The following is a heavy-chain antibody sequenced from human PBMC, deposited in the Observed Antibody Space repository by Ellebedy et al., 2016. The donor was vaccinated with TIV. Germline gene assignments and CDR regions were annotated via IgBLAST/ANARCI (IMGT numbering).Heavy chain of an antibody. V-gene: IGHV1-18*01. CDR2: ISAYNGNT. J-gene: IGHJ4*02. CDR3: ARDTGRYDILTGPVPYYFDY. D-gene: IGHD3-9*01. Sequence: ASVKVSXXASGYTFTSYGISWVRQAPGQGLEWMGWISAYNGNTNYAQKLQGRVTMTTDTSTSTAYMELRSLRSDDTAVYYCARDTGRYDILTGPVPYYFDYWGQGTLVTVSS. CDR1: GYTFTSYG.